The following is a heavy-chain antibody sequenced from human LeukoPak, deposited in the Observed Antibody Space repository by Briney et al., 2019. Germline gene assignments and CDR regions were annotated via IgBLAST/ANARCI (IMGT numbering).Heavy chain of an antibody. Sequence: GGSLRLSCAASGFTFNSYAMSWVRQAPGKGLEWVSAISGSGGSTYYADSVKGRFTISRDNSKNTLYLQMNSLRAEDTAVYYRAKSAGIVVVTAIHYWGQGTLVTVSS. V-gene: IGHV3-23*01. J-gene: IGHJ4*02. CDR2: ISGSGGST. CDR3: AKSAGIVVVTAIHY. D-gene: IGHD2-21*02. CDR1: GFTFNSYA.